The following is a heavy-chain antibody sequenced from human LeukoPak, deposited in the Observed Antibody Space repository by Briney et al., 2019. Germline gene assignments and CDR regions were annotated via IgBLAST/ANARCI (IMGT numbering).Heavy chain of an antibody. J-gene: IGHJ4*02. CDR2: MNPNSGNT. D-gene: IGHD6-13*01. CDR1: GYTFTRYD. CDR3: ARRVAAGTALDY. Sequence: ASMKVSCKASGYTFTRYDINWVRQATGQGLEWMGWMNPNSGNTGYAQKFQGRVTITRNTSINTAYMELSSLRSEDTAVYYCARRVAAGTALDYWGQGTLVTVSS. V-gene: IGHV1-8*03.